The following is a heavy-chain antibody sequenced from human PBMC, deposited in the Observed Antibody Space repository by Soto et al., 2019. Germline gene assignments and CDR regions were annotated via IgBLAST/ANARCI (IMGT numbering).Heavy chain of an antibody. CDR3: ARSLSGYSYGFAFDY. CDR1: GYTFTSYG. D-gene: IGHD5-18*01. CDR2: IYPGDSDT. V-gene: IGHV5-51*01. J-gene: IGHJ4*02. Sequence: KVSCTASGYTFTSYGISWVRQAPGQGLEWMGIIYPGDSDTRYSPSFQGQVTISADKSISTAYLQWSSLKASDTAMYYCARSLSGYSYGFAFDYWGQGTLVTVSS.